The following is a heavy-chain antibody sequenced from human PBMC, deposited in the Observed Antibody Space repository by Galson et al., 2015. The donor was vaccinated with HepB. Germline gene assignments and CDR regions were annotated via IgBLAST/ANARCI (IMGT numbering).Heavy chain of an antibody. D-gene: IGHD2-2*01. V-gene: IGHV4-4*01. CDR3: GREGPTPVPSAIDY. CDR1: GDSVSRNNW. Sequence: ETLSLTCVVSGDSVSRNNWWTWVRQSPGKGLEWIGEIYHVGSTNYNPSLTNRLTIYLDKAKNQFSLNLTSVTAADTAVYFCGREGPTPVPSAIDYWGQGILVTVSS. J-gene: IGHJ4*02. CDR2: IYHVGST.